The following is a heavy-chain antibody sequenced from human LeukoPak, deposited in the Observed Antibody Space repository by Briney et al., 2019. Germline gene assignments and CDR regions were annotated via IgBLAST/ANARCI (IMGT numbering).Heavy chain of an antibody. CDR1: GGTFSSYA. J-gene: IGHJ6*02. V-gene: IGHV1-69*13. Sequence: ASVKVSCKASGGTFSSYAISWVRQAPGQGLEWMGGIIPIIGTANYAQKFQGRVTITADESTSTAYMELSSLRSEDTAVYYCARDSPGTMVRGVIIKDYYYGMDVWGQGSTVTVSS. D-gene: IGHD3-10*01. CDR2: IIPIIGTA. CDR3: ARDSPGTMVRGVIIKDYYYGMDV.